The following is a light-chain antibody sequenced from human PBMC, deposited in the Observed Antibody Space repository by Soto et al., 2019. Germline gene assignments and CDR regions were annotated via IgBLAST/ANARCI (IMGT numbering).Light chain of an antibody. V-gene: IGKV3-20*01. CDR1: QRVSSTF. Sequence: EFVLTQSPGTRSVCPGQRASLACRASQRVSSTFLAWYQQKPGQAPRLLISGASSRATGIPDRFSGSGSGTDFTLTISRLETEDFAVFYCQQYSTSEIIFGQGTRLEI. CDR2: GAS. J-gene: IGKJ5*01. CDR3: QQYSTSEII.